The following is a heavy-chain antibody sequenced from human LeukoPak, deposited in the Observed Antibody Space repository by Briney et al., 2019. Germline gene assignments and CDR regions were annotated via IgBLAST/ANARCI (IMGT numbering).Heavy chain of an antibody. J-gene: IGHJ3*02. CDR3: AREIPSSSYYYEENAFDI. D-gene: IGHD3-22*01. CDR1: GYTFTGYY. CDR2: INPNSGGT. Sequence: ASVKVSCKASGYTFTGYYMHWVRQAPGQGLEWMGWINPNSGGTNYAQKFQGRVTMTRDTSISTAYMELSRLRSDDTAVYYCAREIPSSSYYYEENAFDIWGQGTMVTVSS. V-gene: IGHV1-2*02.